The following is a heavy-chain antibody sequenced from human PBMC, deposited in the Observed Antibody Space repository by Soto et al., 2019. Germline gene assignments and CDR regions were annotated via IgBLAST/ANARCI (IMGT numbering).Heavy chain of an antibody. D-gene: IGHD3-10*01. V-gene: IGHV3-30*18. CDR3: AKEMYYYGSGTYYGMDV. CDR2: ISYDGSNK. CDR1: GFTFSSYG. J-gene: IGHJ6*02. Sequence: PGGSLRLSCAASGFTFSSYGMHWVRQAPGKGLEWVAVISYDGSNKYYADSVKGRFTISRDNSKNTLYLQMNSLRAEDTAVYYCAKEMYYYGSGTYYGMDVWGQGTTVTVSS.